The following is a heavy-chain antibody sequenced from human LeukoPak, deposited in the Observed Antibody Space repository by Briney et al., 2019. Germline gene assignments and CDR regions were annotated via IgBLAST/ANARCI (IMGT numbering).Heavy chain of an antibody. J-gene: IGHJ3*02. D-gene: IGHD3-22*01. Sequence: SETLSLTCAVYGGSFSGYYWSWIRQPPGKGLEWIGEINHSGSTNYNPSLKSRVTISVDTSKNQFSLKLSSVTAAGTAVYYCARDGVYGYDSSGYYAFDIWGQGTMVTVSS. CDR1: GGSFSGYY. CDR3: ARDGVYGYDSSGYYAFDI. V-gene: IGHV4-34*01. CDR2: INHSGST.